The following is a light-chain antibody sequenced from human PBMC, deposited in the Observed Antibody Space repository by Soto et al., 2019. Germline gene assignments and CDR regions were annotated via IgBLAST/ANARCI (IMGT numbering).Light chain of an antibody. V-gene: IGKV3-15*01. CDR2: GSS. J-gene: IGKJ5*01. Sequence: IVMTQSPDTLSVSPGERSNLSCMASQSVRSNLSWYQQKPGQAPRLVIYGSSTRATCVPAMFSGSGFETEFTLTSSSLQSEDFAVYYCQQYNNWPPIPFGQRTRLEIK. CDR1: QSVRSN. CDR3: QQYNNWPPIP.